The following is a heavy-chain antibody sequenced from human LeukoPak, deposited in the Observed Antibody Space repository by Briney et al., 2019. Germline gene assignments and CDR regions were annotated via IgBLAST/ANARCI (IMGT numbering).Heavy chain of an antibody. CDR2: INPSGGST. J-gene: IGHJ5*02. Sequence: ASVKVSCKASGYTFTSYYMHWVRQAPGQGLEWMGIINPSGGSTSYAQKFQGRVTMTRDMSTSTVYMELSSLRSEDTAVYYCARERRVVRWFDPWGQGTLVTVSS. V-gene: IGHV1-46*01. CDR3: ARERRVVRWFDP. D-gene: IGHD3-3*01. CDR1: GYTFTSYY.